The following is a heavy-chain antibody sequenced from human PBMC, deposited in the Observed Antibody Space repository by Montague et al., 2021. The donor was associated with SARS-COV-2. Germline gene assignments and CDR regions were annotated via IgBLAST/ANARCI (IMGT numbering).Heavy chain of an antibody. CDR2: IYYTGST. V-gene: IGHV4-31*03. J-gene: IGHJ2*01. CDR1: GGSISGDNYY. CDR3: ARNRGWGSRGAGYIDL. D-gene: IGHD7-27*01. Sequence: TLSLTCTVSGGSISGDNYYWTWIRLHPGKGLEWIAYIYYTGSTYYNPSLQSRLRTSLDTSKNQFSLTLTSVTAADTAIYYCARNRGWGSRGAGYIDLWGRGTLVTVSS.